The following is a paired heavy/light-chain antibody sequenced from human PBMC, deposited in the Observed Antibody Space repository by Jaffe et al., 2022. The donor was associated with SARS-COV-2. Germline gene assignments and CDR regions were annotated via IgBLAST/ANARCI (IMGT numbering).Heavy chain of an antibody. D-gene: IGHD3-10*01. V-gene: IGHV3-21*01. Sequence: EVQLVESGGGLVKPGGSLRVSCAASGFTFSSYSMNWVRQAPGKGLEWVSYIGRSSNYIYYADSVKGRFTISRDNAKNLLYLQMNSLRAEDTALYYCARDLFPPDYGSGSPGFDNWGQGTLVTVSS. CDR3: ARDLFPPDYGSGSPGFDN. CDR2: IGRSSNYI. CDR1: GFTFSSYS. J-gene: IGHJ4*02.
Light chain of an antibody. CDR3: QQANSFPVT. Sequence: DIQMTQSPSSVSASVGDRVTITCRASQGISSWLAWYQQKPGKAPKLLIYAASSLESGVPSRFSGSGSGTDFTLTISSLQPEDFATYYCQQANSFPVTFGPGTKVDVK. CDR2: AAS. CDR1: QGISSW. J-gene: IGKJ3*01. V-gene: IGKV1D-12*01.